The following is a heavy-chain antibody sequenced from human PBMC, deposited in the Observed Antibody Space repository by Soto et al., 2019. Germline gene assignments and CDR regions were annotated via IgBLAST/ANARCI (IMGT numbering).Heavy chain of an antibody. J-gene: IGHJ4*02. CDR3: ARVADYYDSSGYLPVVD. Sequence: EVQLVESGGGLVKPGGSLTLSCAASGFSFSNDNMNWIRQAPGKGLEWVSSIISSGSFIYYADSVKGRFTISRDNAKNSLYLQINSLRAEDTALYYCARVADYYDSSGYLPVVDWGQGTLVTVSS. CDR1: GFSFSNDN. D-gene: IGHD3-22*01. V-gene: IGHV3-21*01. CDR2: IISSGSFI.